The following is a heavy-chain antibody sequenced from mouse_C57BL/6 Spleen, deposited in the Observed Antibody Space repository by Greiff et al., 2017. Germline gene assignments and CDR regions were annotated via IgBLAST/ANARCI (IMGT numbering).Heavy chain of an antibody. CDR1: GFSFNTYA. J-gene: IGHJ4*01. D-gene: IGHD2-3*01. Sequence: VQLKESGGGLVQPKGSLKLSCAASGFSFNTYAMNWVRQAPGKGLEWVARIRSKSNNYATYYADSVKDRFTISRDDSESMLYLQMNNLKTEDTAMYYCVRHSYDGYHSYAMDYWGQGTSVTVSS. CDR3: VRHSYDGYHSYAMDY. V-gene: IGHV10-1*01. CDR2: IRSKSNNYAT.